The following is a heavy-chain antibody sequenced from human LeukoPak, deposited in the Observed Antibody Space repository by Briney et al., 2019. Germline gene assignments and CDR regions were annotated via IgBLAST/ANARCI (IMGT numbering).Heavy chain of an antibody. J-gene: IGHJ6*02. V-gene: IGHV1-69*04. CDR1: GGTFSSYA. Sequence: SVKVSCKASGGTFSSYAISWVRQAPGQGLEWMGRIIPILGIANYAQKFQGRVTITADKSTSTAYMELSSLRSEDTAVYYCASQLVRGVPNYYYCGMDVWGQGTTVTVSS. CDR2: IIPILGIA. D-gene: IGHD3-10*01. CDR3: ASQLVRGVPNYYYCGMDV.